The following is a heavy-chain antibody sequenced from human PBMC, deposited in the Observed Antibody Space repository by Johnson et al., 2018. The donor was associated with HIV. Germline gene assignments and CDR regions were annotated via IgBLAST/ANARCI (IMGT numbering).Heavy chain of an antibody. CDR2: IYYSGST. CDR3: ARGGRIQIAEYFQH. Sequence: QVQLVQSGPGLVKPSETLSLTCTVSGGSISSYYWSWIRQPPGKGLEWIGYIYYSGSTNYNPSLKSRVTISVDTSKNQFSLKLSSVTAADTAVYYCARGGRIQIAEYFQHWGQGTLVTVSP. J-gene: IGHJ1*01. D-gene: IGHD5-18*01. V-gene: IGHV4-59*01. CDR1: GGSISSYY.